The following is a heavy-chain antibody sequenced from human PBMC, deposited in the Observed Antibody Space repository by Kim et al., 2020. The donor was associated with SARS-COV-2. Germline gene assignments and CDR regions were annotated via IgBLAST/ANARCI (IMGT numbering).Heavy chain of an antibody. CDR3: AGNPSIVVVPAAMFDAFDI. D-gene: IGHD2-2*01. CDR2: IYYSGST. V-gene: IGHV4-39*01. Sequence: SETLSLTCTVSGGSISSSSYYWGWIRQPPGKGLEWIGSIYYSGSTYYNPSLKSRVTISVDTSKNQFSLKLSSVTAADTAVYYCAGNPSIVVVPAAMFDAFDIWGQGTMVTVSS. CDR1: GGSISSSSYY. J-gene: IGHJ3*02.